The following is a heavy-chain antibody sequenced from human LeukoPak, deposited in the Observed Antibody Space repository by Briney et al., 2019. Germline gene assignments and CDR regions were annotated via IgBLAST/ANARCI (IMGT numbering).Heavy chain of an antibody. CDR2: IYPGDSDT. J-gene: IGHJ4*02. CDR1: GYSFTSYW. D-gene: IGHD3-22*01. Sequence: GESLKISCKGSGYSFTSYWIGWVRQMPGKGLEWMGIIYPGDSDTRYSPSFQGQVTISADKSISTAYLQWSSLKASDTALYYCARRYDSSGYCLDYWGQGTLVTVSS. V-gene: IGHV5-51*01. CDR3: ARRYDSSGYCLDY.